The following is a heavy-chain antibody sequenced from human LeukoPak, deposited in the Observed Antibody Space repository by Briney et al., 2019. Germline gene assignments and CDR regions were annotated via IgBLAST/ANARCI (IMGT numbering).Heavy chain of an antibody. CDR2: INPSGGST. V-gene: IGHV1-46*01. J-gene: IGHJ5*02. CDR3: ARDHGRAIPYNWFDP. Sequence: ASVKVSCKASGGTFSSYAISWVRQAPGQGLEWMGIINPSGGSTSYAQKFQGRVTMTRDTSTSTVYMELSSLRSEDTAVYYCARDHGRAIPYNWFDPWGQGTLVTVSS. CDR1: GGTFSSYA.